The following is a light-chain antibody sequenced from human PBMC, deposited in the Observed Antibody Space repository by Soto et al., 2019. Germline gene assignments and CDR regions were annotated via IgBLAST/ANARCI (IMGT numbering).Light chain of an antibody. CDR3: QQRGKSFT. J-gene: IGKJ5*01. CDR1: QSVSSS. V-gene: IGKV3-15*01. Sequence: DIVMTQYTATLSVSPRERSTLSCRASQSVSSSLVWYQQKPGQAPRLLIYGASTRATGIQARFSGIGSGTEFTLSISSMQSEDFAVYYCQQRGKSFTFCQGTRLEI. CDR2: GAS.